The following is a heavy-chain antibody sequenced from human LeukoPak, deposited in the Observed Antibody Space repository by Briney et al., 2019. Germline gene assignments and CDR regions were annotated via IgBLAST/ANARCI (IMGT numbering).Heavy chain of an antibody. J-gene: IGHJ4*02. V-gene: IGHV4-4*07. CDR1: GGSISSYY. D-gene: IGHD3-3*01. CDR3: ARVNFWSGYSDY. CDR2: IYTSEST. Sequence: SETLSLTCTVSGGSISSYYWSWIRQPAGKGLEWIGRIYTSESTNYNPSLKSRVTMSVDTSKNQFSLKLSSVTAADTAVYYCARVNFWSGYSDYWGQGTLVTVSS.